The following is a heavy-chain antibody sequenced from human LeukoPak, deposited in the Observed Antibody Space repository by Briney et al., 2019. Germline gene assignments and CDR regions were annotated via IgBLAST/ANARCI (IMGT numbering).Heavy chain of an antibody. CDR1: GYTFTSYG. CDR2: ISAYNGNT. V-gene: IGHV1-18*01. D-gene: IGHD2-2*01. CDR3: NLGYCSSTSCYGGGYYFDY. Sequence: ASVKVSCKASGYTFTSYGISWVRQAPGQGLEWMGWISAYNGNTNYAQKLQGRVTITADESTSTAYMELSSLRSEDTAVYYCNLGYCSSTSCYGGGYYFDYWGQGTLVTVSS. J-gene: IGHJ4*02.